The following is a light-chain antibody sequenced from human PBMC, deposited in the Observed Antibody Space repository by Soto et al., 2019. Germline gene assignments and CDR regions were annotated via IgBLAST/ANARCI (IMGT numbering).Light chain of an antibody. Sequence: EIVLTQSPGTLSLSPGERATLSCRASQSVSRSYLAWYQQKPGQAPRLLSYAASSRATGIPDRFSGSGSGTDFTVTISRLEPEDLAVYYCQLYGSSPRTFGQGTKVEIK. J-gene: IGKJ1*01. CDR3: QLYGSSPRT. CDR2: AAS. V-gene: IGKV3-20*01. CDR1: QSVSRSY.